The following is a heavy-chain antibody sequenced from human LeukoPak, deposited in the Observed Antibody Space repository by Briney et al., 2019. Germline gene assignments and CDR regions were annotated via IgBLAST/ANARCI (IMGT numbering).Heavy chain of an antibody. J-gene: IGHJ4*02. CDR1: GGSISSYY. CDR3: ASLAYCGGDCYSWDQPEDY. Sequence: SETLSLTCTVSGGSISSYYWSWIRQPPGKGLEWIGYIYYSGSTKYNPSLKSRVTISVDTSKNQFSLKLSSVTAADTAVYYCASLAYCGGDCYSWDQPEDYWGQGTLVTVSS. D-gene: IGHD2-21*02. V-gene: IGHV4-59*08. CDR2: IYYSGST.